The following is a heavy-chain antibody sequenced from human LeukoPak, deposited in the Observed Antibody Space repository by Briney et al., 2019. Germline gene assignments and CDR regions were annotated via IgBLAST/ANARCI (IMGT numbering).Heavy chain of an antibody. Sequence: RGSVTVSCKASGGTFSSYAISWVRQAPGQGLEWMGGIIPIFGTANYAQKFQGRVTITADESTSAAYVELSSLRSEDTAVYYCARAKMATIEFDYWGQETLVTVSS. D-gene: IGHD5-24*01. V-gene: IGHV1-69*13. CDR1: GGTFSSYA. J-gene: IGHJ4*02. CDR2: IIPIFGTA. CDR3: ARAKMATIEFDY.